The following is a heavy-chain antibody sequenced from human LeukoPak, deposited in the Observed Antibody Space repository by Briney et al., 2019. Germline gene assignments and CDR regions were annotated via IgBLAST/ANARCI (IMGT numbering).Heavy chain of an antibody. V-gene: IGHV3-53*01. CDR2: IYSGGST. J-gene: IGHJ5*02. CDR3: ARAVLNWFDP. CDR1: GFTFSSYS. Sequence: TGGSLRLSCAASGFTFSSYSMNWVRQAPGKGLEWVSVIYSGGSTYYADSVKGRFTISRDNSKNTLYLQMNSLRAEDTAVYYCARAVLNWFDPWGQGTLVTVSS. D-gene: IGHD1-1*01.